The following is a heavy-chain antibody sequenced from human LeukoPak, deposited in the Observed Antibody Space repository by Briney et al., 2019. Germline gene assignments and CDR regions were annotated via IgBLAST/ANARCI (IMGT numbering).Heavy chain of an antibody. J-gene: IGHJ3*02. CDR1: GFTFYSYW. V-gene: IGHV3-74*01. CDR2: INIDGSSI. D-gene: IGHD1-1*01. CDR3: ARQLDAFDI. Sequence: AGSLRLSCAASGFTFYSYWMHWVRQAPGEGLVWVSRINIDGSSISYADSVKGRFTISGDNAKNTLYLQMNSLRAEDTAVYYCARQLDAFDIWGQGTIVPVSS.